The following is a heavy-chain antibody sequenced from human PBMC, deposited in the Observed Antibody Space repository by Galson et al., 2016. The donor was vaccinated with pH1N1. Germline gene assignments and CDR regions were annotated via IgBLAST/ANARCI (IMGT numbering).Heavy chain of an antibody. D-gene: IGHD4-17*01. J-gene: IGHJ3*02. Sequence: QSGAEVTKPGESLKISCQGSGNTFSTSWIGWVRQMPGKGLEWMGIISLGGSYIRYRPSFQGQVSISADKSINTVYLQWGSLKASDTAIYYCARQNDYGDYRGDAFDSWGQGTMVTGSS. CDR3: ARQNDYGDYRGDAFDS. CDR2: ISLGGSYI. V-gene: IGHV5-51*01. CDR1: GNTFSTSW.